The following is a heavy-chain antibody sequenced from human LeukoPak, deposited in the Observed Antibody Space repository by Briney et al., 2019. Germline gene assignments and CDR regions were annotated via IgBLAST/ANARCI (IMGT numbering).Heavy chain of an antibody. D-gene: IGHD2-2*01. Sequence: GGSLRLSCAASGFTFSSYAMSWGRQAPGKGLEWVSAISGSGGSTSYADSVKGRFTIYRDNSKNTLYLQVNSLRAEDTAVYYCAERGSSTSRRDYYYYGMDGWGKGTTVTVSS. CDR3: AERGSSTSRRDYYYYGMDG. J-gene: IGHJ6*04. CDR1: GFTFSSYA. V-gene: IGHV3-23*01. CDR2: ISGSGGST.